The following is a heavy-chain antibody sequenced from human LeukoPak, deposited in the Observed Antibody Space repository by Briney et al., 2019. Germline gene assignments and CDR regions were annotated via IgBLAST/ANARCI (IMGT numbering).Heavy chain of an antibody. CDR2: VSYGGTNE. CDR1: GFTFSSFA. D-gene: IGHD2-21*01. V-gene: IGHV3-30-3*01. Sequence: GGSLRLSCAASGFTFSSFAVSWVRQAPGKGLEWVAFVSYGGTNEYYADSVKGRFTISRDNSKNTLYLQINSLRAEDTAVYYCARDVTRAFVDWGLGTLVTVSS. CDR3: ARDVTRAFVD. J-gene: IGHJ4*02.